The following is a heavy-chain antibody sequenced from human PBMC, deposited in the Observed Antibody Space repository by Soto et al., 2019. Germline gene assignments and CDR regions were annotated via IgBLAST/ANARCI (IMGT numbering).Heavy chain of an antibody. CDR2: ISAYDGDT. V-gene: IGHV1-18*04. CDR3: AIDRTYSSGWAPTDY. J-gene: IGHJ4*02. Sequence: QVQLVQSGAEVKKPGASVKVSCKASGYTFTSYGITWVRQAPGQGLEWMGWISAYDGDTNYARELRGRVTMTTETSTNTAFMELRSLRSDDTALYYCAIDRTYSSGWAPTDYWGQGTLVTVSS. D-gene: IGHD6-19*01. CDR1: GYTFTSYG.